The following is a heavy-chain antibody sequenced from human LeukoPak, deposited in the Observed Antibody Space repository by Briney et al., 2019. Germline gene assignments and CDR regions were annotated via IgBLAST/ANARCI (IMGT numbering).Heavy chain of an antibody. D-gene: IGHD6-13*01. Sequence: SETLSLTCAVYGGSFSGYYWSWIRQPPGKGLEWIGEINHSGSTNYNPSLKSRVTISVDTSKNQFSLKLNSVTAADTAVYYCASSIAAAGINYYGMDVWGQGTTVTVSS. V-gene: IGHV4-34*01. CDR2: INHSGST. CDR1: GGSFSGYY. CDR3: ASSIAAAGINYYGMDV. J-gene: IGHJ6*02.